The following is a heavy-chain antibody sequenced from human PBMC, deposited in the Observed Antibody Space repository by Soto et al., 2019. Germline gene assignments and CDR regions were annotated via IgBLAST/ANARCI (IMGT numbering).Heavy chain of an antibody. CDR1: GFTFSSYG. D-gene: IGHD4-17*01. J-gene: IGHJ4*02. CDR2: IWYDGSNK. CDR3: ARDGTMTTVSTDHFDY. V-gene: IGHV3-33*01. Sequence: QVQLVESGGGVVQPGRSLRLSCAASGFTFSSYGMHWVRQAPGKGLEWVAVIWYDGSNKYYADSVKGRFTISRDNSKHTLYLQMNSLRAEDTAVYYCARDGTMTTVSTDHFDYWGQGTLVTVSS.